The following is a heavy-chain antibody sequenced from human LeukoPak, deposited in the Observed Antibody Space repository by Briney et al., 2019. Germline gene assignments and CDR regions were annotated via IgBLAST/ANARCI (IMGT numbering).Heavy chain of an antibody. CDR3: ASGRSSWYRDRRMDV. CDR2: ISGSGGST. V-gene: IGHV3-23*01. Sequence: GGSLRLSCAASGFTFSSYAMSWVRQAPGKGLEWVSAISGSGGSTYYADSVKGRFTISRDNSKNTLYLQMNSLRAEDTAVYYCASGRSSWYRDRRMDVWGQGTTVTVSS. J-gene: IGHJ6*02. D-gene: IGHD6-13*01. CDR1: GFTFSSYA.